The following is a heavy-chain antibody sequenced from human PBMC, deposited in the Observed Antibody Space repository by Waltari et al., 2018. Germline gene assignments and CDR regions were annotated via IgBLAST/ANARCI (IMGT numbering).Heavy chain of an antibody. D-gene: IGHD2-2*01. J-gene: IGHJ4*02. CDR3: AKEYQLEHNFDY. CDR2: ISGSGGST. V-gene: IGHV3-23*01. CDR1: GFTFSRYA. Sequence: EVQLLESGGGLVQPGGSLRLSCAASGFTFSRYAMSWVRQAQGKGLEWVAAISGSGGSTYYADSVKGRFTISRDNSKNTLYLQMNSLRAEDTAVYYCAKEYQLEHNFDYWGQGTLVTVSS.